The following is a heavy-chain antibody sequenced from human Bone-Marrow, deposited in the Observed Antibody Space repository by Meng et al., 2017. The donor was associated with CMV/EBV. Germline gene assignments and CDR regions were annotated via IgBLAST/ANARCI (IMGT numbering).Heavy chain of an antibody. CDR3: ARDRDRSSSQRFDY. V-gene: IGHV3-21*01. J-gene: IGHJ4*02. CDR2: ISSSSSYI. D-gene: IGHD6-6*01. CDR1: GFTFSSYS. Sequence: GESLKISCAASGFTFSSYSMNWVRQAPGKGLEWVSSISSSSSYIYYADSVKGRFTISRDNAKNSLYLQMNSLRAEDTAVYYCARDRDRSSSQRFDYCGQGTLVTVSS.